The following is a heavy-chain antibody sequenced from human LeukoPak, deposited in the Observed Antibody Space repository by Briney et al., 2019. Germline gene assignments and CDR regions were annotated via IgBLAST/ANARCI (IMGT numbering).Heavy chain of an antibody. D-gene: IGHD3-9*01. CDR2: INKNSGSM. Sequence: QAGGSLRLSCAASGFTFSSYAMHWVRQAPGKGLEWVAGINKNSGSMGYADSVKGRFTISRDNAKNTLYLQMNTLRVEDTAVYYCTRDLMDYDVSTGLHHYYMDVWGQGTTVTVSS. V-gene: IGHV3-9*01. CDR1: GFTFSSYA. J-gene: IGHJ6*02. CDR3: TRDLMDYDVSTGLHHYYMDV.